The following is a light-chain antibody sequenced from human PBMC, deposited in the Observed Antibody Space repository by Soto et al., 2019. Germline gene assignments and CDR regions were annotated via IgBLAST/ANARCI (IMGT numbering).Light chain of an antibody. J-gene: IGLJ2*01. CDR1: SSDVGGYNY. CDR3: SSFAGGGNPVL. V-gene: IGLV2-8*01. CDR2: EVT. Sequence: QSALTQPPSASGSLGQSVTISCTGTSSDVGGYNYVSWHQQHPGKAPKLMIYEVTKRPSGVPDRFSGSKSGNTAYLTVSGPQAEDEADYYCSSFAGGGNPVLFGGGTKLTVL.